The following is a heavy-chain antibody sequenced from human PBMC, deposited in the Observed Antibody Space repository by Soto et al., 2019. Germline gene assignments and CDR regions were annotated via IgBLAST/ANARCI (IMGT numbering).Heavy chain of an antibody. CDR3: ARDLYYDILTGNYGMDV. Sequence: QVQLQESGPGLVKPSQTLSLTCTVSGGSISSGGYYWSWIRQHPGKGLEWIGYIYYSGSTYYNPSLKRRVTISVETSKNQFSLKLSSVTAADTAVYYCARDLYYDILTGNYGMDVWGQGTTVTVSS. D-gene: IGHD3-9*01. V-gene: IGHV4-31*03. CDR1: GGSISSGGYY. CDR2: IYYSGST. J-gene: IGHJ6*02.